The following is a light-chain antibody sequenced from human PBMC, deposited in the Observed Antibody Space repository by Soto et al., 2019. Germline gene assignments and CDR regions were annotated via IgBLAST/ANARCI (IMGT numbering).Light chain of an antibody. CDR2: DAS. CDR3: HQYNNWPPWT. CDR1: RGISSN. V-gene: IGKV3-15*01. J-gene: IGKJ1*01. Sequence: IVMTQSPGTLSVSPGERATLSCRASRGISSNLACHQQKPGQAPRLLIYDASSRATVVPARFSGSGSGTEFTLTISSLQSEDFAVYYCHQYNNWPPWTFGHGTKVDIK.